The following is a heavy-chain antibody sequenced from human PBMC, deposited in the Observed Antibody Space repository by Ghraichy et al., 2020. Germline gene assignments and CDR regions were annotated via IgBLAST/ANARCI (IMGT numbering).Heavy chain of an antibody. D-gene: IGHD5/OR15-5a*01. CDR1: GGSFTGFF. CDR2: VGIPGSTYFNPPLRST. V-gene: IGHV4-4*07. CDR3: ARDDSVDGGQNWFES. Sequence: ESLNISCTVSGGSFTGFFWSWIRKPAGKGLKWLGRVGIPGSTYFNPPLRSTYYNPSLRGRVTLSLDVSKRQFSLVMTSVTAADTAMYYCARDDSVDGGQNWFESWGQGTLVTVSS. J-gene: IGHJ5*01.